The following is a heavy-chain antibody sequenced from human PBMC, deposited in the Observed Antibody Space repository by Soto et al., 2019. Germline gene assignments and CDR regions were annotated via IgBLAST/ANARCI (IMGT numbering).Heavy chain of an antibody. Sequence: QVQLQESGPGLVKPSGTLSLTCAVSGGSISSSSWWTWVRQSPGKRLEWIGEIFESGATNYNPSLKSRLTMSVDKSKNQFSLNLSSWTAADTAVYFCTTSHAGELNNWGQGTLVTVSS. CDR1: GGSISSSSW. V-gene: IGHV4-4*02. D-gene: IGHD1-7*01. CDR3: TTSHAGELNN. J-gene: IGHJ4*02. CDR2: IFESGAT.